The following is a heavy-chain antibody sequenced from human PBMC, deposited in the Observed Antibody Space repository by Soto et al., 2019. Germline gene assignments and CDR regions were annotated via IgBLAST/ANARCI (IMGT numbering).Heavy chain of an antibody. Sequence: QLQLVESGGGVIQPGWSLRLSCAASGFSFSSYGMHWVRQAPGKGLEWVAVIWYDGNKKNYADSVKGRFTISRDNSKNTLYLQMNSLRAEDTAMYYCVPTDDPCDWGQGTLVTVFS. V-gene: IGHV3-33*01. CDR1: GFSFSSYG. CDR3: VPTDDPCD. CDR2: IWYDGNKK. J-gene: IGHJ4*02. D-gene: IGHD2-21*01.